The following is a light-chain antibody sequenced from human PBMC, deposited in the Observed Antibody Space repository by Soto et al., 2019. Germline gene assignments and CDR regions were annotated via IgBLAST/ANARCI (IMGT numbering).Light chain of an antibody. CDR3: SSYTTGSTLYV. J-gene: IGLJ1*01. Sequence: QSVLAQPASVSGSPGQSITISCTGSSNDIGAYKYASWYQQYPGKAPKLIIFEVSNRPSGVSNRLSGSKSGNTASLTIAGLQAEDEADYHCSSYTTGSTLYVFGGGTKV. CDR1: SNDIGAYKY. V-gene: IGLV2-14*01. CDR2: EVS.